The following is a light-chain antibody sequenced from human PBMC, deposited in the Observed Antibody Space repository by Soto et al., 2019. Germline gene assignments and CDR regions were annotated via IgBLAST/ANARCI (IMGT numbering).Light chain of an antibody. CDR2: EVV. V-gene: IGLV2-8*01. J-gene: IGLJ1*01. Sequence: QSVLTQPPYASGSPGQSVTISCTGTKNDIGVYDFVSWYQHHPGKAPRLIIYEVVQRPSGVPDRFSGSKSGNTASLTVSGLQAADEGDYFCKSYAGSNTYVFGSGTKLTVL. CDR1: KNDIGVYDF. CDR3: KSYAGSNTYV.